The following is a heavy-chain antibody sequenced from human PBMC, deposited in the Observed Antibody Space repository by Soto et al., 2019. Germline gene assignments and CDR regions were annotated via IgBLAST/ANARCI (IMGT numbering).Heavy chain of an antibody. V-gene: IGHV3-23*01. CDR1: GITFSSYA. J-gene: IGHJ4*02. CDR3: AKGAGGVATWVYFDC. D-gene: IGHD5-12*01. CDR2: ISTSGDST. Sequence: EVQLLESGGGLVQPGGSLRLSCAASGITFSSYAMSWVRQAPGKGLEWGSAISTSGDSTYYADSVKGRFTISRDNSKNTLYLQMNSLRAEDTAVYYCAKGAGGVATWVYFDCWGQGTLLTVSS.